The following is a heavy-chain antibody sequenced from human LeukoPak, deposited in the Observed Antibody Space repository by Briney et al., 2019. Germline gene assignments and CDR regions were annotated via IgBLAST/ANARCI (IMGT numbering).Heavy chain of an antibody. CDR3: TTDLGITMIRGVFVF. D-gene: IGHD3-10*01. CDR2: IKSRSDAGTT. CDR1: GFTFSNAW. V-gene: IGHV3-15*01. J-gene: IGHJ4*02. Sequence: PGGPLRLSCAASGFTFSNAWMTWVRQAPGKGLEWVGRIKSRSDAGTTDYAAPVKGRFTISRDDSKNTLYLQMNSLKTEDTAVYYCTTDLGITMIRGVFVFWGQGTLVTVSS.